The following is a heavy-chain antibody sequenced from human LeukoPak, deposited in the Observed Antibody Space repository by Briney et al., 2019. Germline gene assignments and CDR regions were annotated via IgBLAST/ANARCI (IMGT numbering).Heavy chain of an antibody. CDR1: GYTFTSYG. V-gene: IGHV1-18*01. J-gene: IGHJ6*02. D-gene: IGHD3-10*01. Sequence: GASVKVSCKASGYTFTSYGISWVRQAPGQGLEWMGWISAYNGNTNYAQKLQGRVTMTTDTSTSTAYMELRSLRSDDTAVYYCAGAARNMGLLWIGEFPLYGMDVWGQGTLVTVSS. CDR3: AGAARNMGLLWIGEFPLYGMDV. CDR2: ISAYNGNT.